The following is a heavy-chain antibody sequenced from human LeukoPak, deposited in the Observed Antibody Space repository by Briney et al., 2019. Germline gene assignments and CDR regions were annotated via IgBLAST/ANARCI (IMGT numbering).Heavy chain of an antibody. CDR1: GGSFSGYY. CDR3: ARGGLEQWRAVFDY. V-gene: IGHV4-34*01. J-gene: IGHJ4*02. Sequence: SETLSLTCAVYGGSFSGYYWSWIRQPPGKGLEWIGEINHSGSTNYNPSLKSRVTISVDTSKNQFSLKLSSVTAADTAVYYCARGGLEQWRAVFDYWGQGTLVTVSS. D-gene: IGHD6-19*01. CDR2: INHSGST.